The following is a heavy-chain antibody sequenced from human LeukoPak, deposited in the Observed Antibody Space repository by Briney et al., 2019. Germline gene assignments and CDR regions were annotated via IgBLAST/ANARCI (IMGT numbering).Heavy chain of an antibody. CDR1: GGTFSSYA. D-gene: IGHD2-2*01. CDR3: AGDGDCSSTSCYARWFDP. Sequence: SVKVSCKASGGTFSSYAISWVRQAPGQGLEWMGGIIPIFGTANYAQKFQGRVTITTDESTSTAYMELSSLRSEDTAVYYCAGDGDCSSTSCYARWFDPWGQGTLVTVSS. CDR2: IIPIFGTA. V-gene: IGHV1-69*05. J-gene: IGHJ5*02.